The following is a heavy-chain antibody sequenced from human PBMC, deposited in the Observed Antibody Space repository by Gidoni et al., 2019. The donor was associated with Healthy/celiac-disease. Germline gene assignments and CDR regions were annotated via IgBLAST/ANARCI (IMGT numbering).Heavy chain of an antibody. D-gene: IGHD2-2*01. V-gene: IGHV3-7*01. CDR3: AREIMGRYCSSTSCYAGAAAEYYDMDV. CDR2: IKQDGSER. J-gene: IGHJ6*04. Sequence: RRGLEWVANIKQDGSERYYVDSVKGLFTMSRDNAKDSLELQMNSLRAEDTAVYYCAREIMGRYCSSTSCYAGAAAEYYDMDVWGKGTTVTVSS.